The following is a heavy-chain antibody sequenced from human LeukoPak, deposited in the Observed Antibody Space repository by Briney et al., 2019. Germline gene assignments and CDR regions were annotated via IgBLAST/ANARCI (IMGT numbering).Heavy chain of an antibody. CDR1: GFTFSSYE. J-gene: IGHJ4*02. V-gene: IGHV3-7*01. CDR3: ARGGESYYGSGSHDY. Sequence: GGSLRLSCAASGFTFSSYEMNWVRQAPGKGLEWVANIKHDGSEKYYVDSMKGRFTISRDNAKKSLYLQMNSLRADDTAVYYCARGGESYYGSGSHDYWGQGTLVTVAS. CDR2: IKHDGSEK. D-gene: IGHD3-10*01.